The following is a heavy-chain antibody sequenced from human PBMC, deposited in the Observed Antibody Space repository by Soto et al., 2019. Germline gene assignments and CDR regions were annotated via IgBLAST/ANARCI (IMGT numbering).Heavy chain of an antibody. CDR3: ARHLPYCGGDCYSLDY. V-gene: IGHV4-59*08. J-gene: IGHJ4*02. D-gene: IGHD2-21*02. CDR1: GGSISSYY. Sequence: QVQLQESGPGLVKPSETLSLTCTVSGGSISSYYWSWIRQPPGKGLEWIGYIYHSASTKYSPSLKSRVTISVDTSKNQFSLNLSSVTAADTAVYYCARHLPYCGGDCYSLDYWGQGTLVTVSS. CDR2: IYHSAST.